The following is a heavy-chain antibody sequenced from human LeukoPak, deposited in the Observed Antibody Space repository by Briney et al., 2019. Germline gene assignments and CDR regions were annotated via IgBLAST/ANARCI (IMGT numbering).Heavy chain of an antibody. V-gene: IGHV4-31*11. D-gene: IGHD3-22*01. CDR3: ARTPPLYDSSGYYLDY. CDR2: IYYSGST. J-gene: IGHJ4*02. Sequence: SETPSLTCAVYGGSFSGYYWSWIRQHPGKGLEWIGYIYYSGSTYYNPSLKSRVTISVDTSKNQFSLKLSSVTAADTAVYYCARTPPLYDSSGYYLDYWGQGTLVTVSS. CDR1: GGSFSGYY.